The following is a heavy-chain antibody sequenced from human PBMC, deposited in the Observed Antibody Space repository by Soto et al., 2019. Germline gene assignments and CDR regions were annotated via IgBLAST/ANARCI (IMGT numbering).Heavy chain of an antibody. V-gene: IGHV4-59*01. J-gene: IGHJ4*02. Sequence: QVQLQESGPGLVKPSETLSLTCTVSGGSISSYYWSWIRQPPGKRLEWIGYIYYSGSTNYNPSLKGRVTLSGDTPKNQSSLELRSVTAADTAVYYCARDSVGSGYDWGQGTLVTVSS. CDR3: ARDSVGSGYD. CDR2: IYYSGST. CDR1: GGSISSYY. D-gene: IGHD5-12*01.